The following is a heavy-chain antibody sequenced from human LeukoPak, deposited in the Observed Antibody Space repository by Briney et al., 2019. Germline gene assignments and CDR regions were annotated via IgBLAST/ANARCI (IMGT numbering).Heavy chain of an antibody. V-gene: IGHV3-33*01. CDR1: GLTFRAYA. CDR3: ARDMGGSGSQPDY. D-gene: IGHD3-10*01. J-gene: IGHJ4*02. CDR2: IWYDGGKK. Sequence: PGGSLRLSCAASGLTFRAYAMHWVRQAPGKGLEWVAVIWYDGGKKYYADSVKGRFTISRDNSKNTLYLQMNSLRVEDMAVYYCARDMGGSGSQPDYWGQGTLVTVSS.